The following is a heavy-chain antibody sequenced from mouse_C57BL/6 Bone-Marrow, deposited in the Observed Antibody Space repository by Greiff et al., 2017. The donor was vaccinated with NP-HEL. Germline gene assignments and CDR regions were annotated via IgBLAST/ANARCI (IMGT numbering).Heavy chain of an antibody. V-gene: IGHV1-69*01. D-gene: IGHD2-5*01. Sequence: QVQLQQPGAELVMPGASVKLSCKASGYTFTSYWMHWVKQRPGQGLEWIGEIDPSDSYHNYNQQFKGKFTLTVDKSSSTAYMQLSSLTAEDTAVYYGARDSYYSNSYYYAMDYWGQGTSVTVSS. CDR1: GYTFTSYW. J-gene: IGHJ4*01. CDR3: ARDSYYSNSYYYAMDY. CDR2: IDPSDSYH.